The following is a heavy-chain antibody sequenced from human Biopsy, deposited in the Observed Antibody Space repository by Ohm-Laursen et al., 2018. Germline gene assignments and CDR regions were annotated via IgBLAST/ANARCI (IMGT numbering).Heavy chain of an antibody. CDR1: EFIFSRFW. V-gene: IGHV3-74*01. Sequence: LSLTCAASEFIFSRFWMYWVRQAPGKGLVWVSRINRDGSSTNYADAVKGRFTISRDNAKNTVFLQMNSLRAEDTAVYYCTRAEAGSGSLLYFDYWGQGTLVTVSS. CDR2: INRDGSST. D-gene: IGHD3-10*01. J-gene: IGHJ4*02. CDR3: TRAEAGSGSLLYFDY.